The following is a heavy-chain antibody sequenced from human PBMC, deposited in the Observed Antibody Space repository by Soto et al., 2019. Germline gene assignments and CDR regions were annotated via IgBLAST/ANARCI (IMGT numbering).Heavy chain of an antibody. D-gene: IGHD3-22*01. CDR1: GGTFSSYA. CDR2: IIPIFGTA. V-gene: IGHV1-69*13. CDR3: AREGEHYDSSGYYYLRYFDY. J-gene: IGHJ4*02. Sequence: RASVKVSCKASGGTFSSYAISWVRQAPGQGLEWMGGIIPIFGTANYAQKFQGRVTITADESTSTAYMELSSLRSEDTAVYYCAREGEHYDSSGYYYLRYFDYWGQGTLVTVSS.